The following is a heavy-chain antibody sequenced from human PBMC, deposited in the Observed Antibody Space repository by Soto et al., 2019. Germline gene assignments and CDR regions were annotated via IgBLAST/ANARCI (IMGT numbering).Heavy chain of an antibody. D-gene: IGHD2-15*01. J-gene: IGHJ6*02. CDR3: ARGTELGYWSGGSCYIEYYYYGMDF. Sequence: QVQLVQSGAEVKKPGSSVKVSCKASGGTFSSYAISWVRQAPGQGLEWMGGIIPIFGTANYAQKFQGRVTMTADESTSTAYMDLSSLSSEDTAVYYCARGTELGYWSGGSCYIEYYYYGMDFWGQGSTVTVAS. CDR2: IIPIFGTA. CDR1: GGTFSSYA. V-gene: IGHV1-69*12.